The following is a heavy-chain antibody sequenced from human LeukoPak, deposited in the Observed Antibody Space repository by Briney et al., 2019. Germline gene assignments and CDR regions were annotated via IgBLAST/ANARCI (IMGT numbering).Heavy chain of an antibody. CDR1: GGSISSYY. CDR2: IYYSGST. Sequence: TSETLSLTCTVSGGSISSYYWSWIRQPPGKGLEWIGYIYYSGSTNYNPSLKSRVTISVDTSKNQFSLKLSSVNAADTAVYYCARQGGGFWYFDLWGRGTLVTVSS. J-gene: IGHJ2*01. CDR3: ARQGGGFWYFDL. V-gene: IGHV4-59*08. D-gene: IGHD6-25*01.